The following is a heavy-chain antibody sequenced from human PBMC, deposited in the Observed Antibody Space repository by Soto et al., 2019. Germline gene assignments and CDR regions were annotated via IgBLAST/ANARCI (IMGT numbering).Heavy chain of an antibody. CDR1: GGTFSSYA. D-gene: IGHD2-15*01. CDR2: IIPIFGTA. Sequence: ASVKVSCKASGGTFSSYAISWVRQAPGQGLEWMGGIIPIFGTANYAQKFQGRVTITADESTSTAYMELSSLRSEDTAVYYCARGGGYSGYVSSKYCSGGSCAMDVWGQGTTVTVSS. CDR3: ARGGGYSGYVSSKYCSGGSCAMDV. V-gene: IGHV1-69*13. J-gene: IGHJ6*02.